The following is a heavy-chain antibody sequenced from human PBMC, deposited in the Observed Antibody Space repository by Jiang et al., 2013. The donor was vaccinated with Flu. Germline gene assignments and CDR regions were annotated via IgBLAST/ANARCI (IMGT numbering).Heavy chain of an antibody. Sequence: PGLVKPSETLSLTCTVSGGSVSSSSYYWGWIRQPPGKGLEWIGSIYYSGSTHYNPSLKSRVTISVDTSKNQFSLKLSSVTAADTAVYYCARSWWLQLRGYWYFDLWGRGTLVTVSS. D-gene: IGHD5-24*01. J-gene: IGHJ2*01. CDR2: IYYSGST. CDR3: ARSWWLQLRGYWYFDL. CDR1: GGSVSSSSYY. V-gene: IGHV4-39*01.